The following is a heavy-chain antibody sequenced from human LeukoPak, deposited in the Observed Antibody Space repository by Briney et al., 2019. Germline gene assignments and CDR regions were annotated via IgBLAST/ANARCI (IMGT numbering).Heavy chain of an antibody. J-gene: IGHJ6*03. Sequence: PSETLSLTCAVSGYSISSGYYWGWIRQPPGKGLEWIGSIYHSGSTYYNPSLKSRVTISVDTSKNQFSLKLSSVTAADTAVYYCARVLPFGYYYMDVWGKGTTVTVSS. V-gene: IGHV4-38-2*01. D-gene: IGHD3-16*01. CDR2: IYHSGST. CDR1: GYSISSGYY. CDR3: ARVLPFGYYYMDV.